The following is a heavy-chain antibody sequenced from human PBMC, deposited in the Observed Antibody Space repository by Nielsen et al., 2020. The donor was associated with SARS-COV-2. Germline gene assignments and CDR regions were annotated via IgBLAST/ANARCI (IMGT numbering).Heavy chain of an antibody. J-gene: IGHJ3*02. CDR3: AREARDTFDI. Sequence: GGSLRLSCAASGFTFSDYAVHWVRQAPGKGLEWVAVIWHDGSNKFYVDSVKGRFTISRDNSQSTVYLQMSSLRAEDTAVYYCAREARDTFDIWGQGTMVTVSS. CDR2: IWHDGSNK. V-gene: IGHV3-33*08. CDR1: GFTFSDYA.